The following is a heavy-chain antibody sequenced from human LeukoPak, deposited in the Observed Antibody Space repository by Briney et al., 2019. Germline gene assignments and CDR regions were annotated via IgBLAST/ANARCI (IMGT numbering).Heavy chain of an antibody. CDR3: ARVMVRGVYVV. V-gene: IGHV4-59*01. Sequence: KTGGSLRLSCAASGFTFDDYGMSWVRQPPGKGLEWVGYIYYSGSTNYNPSLKSRVTIAVDTSKNQFSLKLSSVSAADTAVYYCARVMVRGVYVVWGKGTTVTVSS. D-gene: IGHD3-10*01. CDR2: IYYSGST. J-gene: IGHJ6*04. CDR1: GFTFDDYG.